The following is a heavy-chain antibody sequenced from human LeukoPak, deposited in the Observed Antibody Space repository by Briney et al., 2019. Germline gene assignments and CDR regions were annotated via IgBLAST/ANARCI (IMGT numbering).Heavy chain of an antibody. V-gene: IGHV4-4*02. CDR3: ARDAENYGGRSFDY. J-gene: IGHJ4*02. CDR1: GGSISSSNW. CDR2: IYHRGST. D-gene: IGHD4-23*01. Sequence: SETLSLTCAVSGGSISSSNWRSWVRQPPGKGLEWIGEIYHRGSTNYNPSLKSRVTISVDKSKNQFSLKLSSVTAADTAVYYCARDAENYGGRSFDYWGQGTLVTVSS.